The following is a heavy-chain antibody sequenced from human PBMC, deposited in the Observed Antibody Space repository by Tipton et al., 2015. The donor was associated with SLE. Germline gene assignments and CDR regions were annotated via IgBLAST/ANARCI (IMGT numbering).Heavy chain of an antibody. CDR3: ARQRLRLLSPLDA. CDR1: GASIKSYC. V-gene: IGHV4-59*08. D-gene: IGHD3-10*01. J-gene: IGHJ6*02. CDR2: VYYSGST. Sequence: GLVKPSETLSLTCTVSGASIKSYCWSWIRQPPGKGLEWIGYVYYSGSTNYNPSLKSRVTISDDTSKNQFSLRLTSVTAADTAVYYCARQRLRLLSPLDAWGQGTTVTVS.